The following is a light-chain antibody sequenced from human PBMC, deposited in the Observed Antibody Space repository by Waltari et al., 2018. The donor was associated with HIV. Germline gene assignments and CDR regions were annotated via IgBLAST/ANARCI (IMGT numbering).Light chain of an antibody. Sequence: QTVVTQEPSLTVSPGGTGNLTCASSTGPATSGSYPNRFQPKPGQAPRALIYSTSNKPSWTPARFSDSRLGGKAALTLSGVQPEDEAEYYCLLYYGGAQPFVFGTGTKVTVL. CDR2: STS. CDR3: LLYYGGAQPFV. CDR1: TGPATSGSY. J-gene: IGLJ1*01. V-gene: IGLV7-43*01.